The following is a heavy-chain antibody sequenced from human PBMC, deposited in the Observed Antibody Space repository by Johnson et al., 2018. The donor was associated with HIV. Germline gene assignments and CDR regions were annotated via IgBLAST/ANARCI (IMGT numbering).Heavy chain of an antibody. CDR2: IKQDGSDK. CDR1: GCLFGFLS. D-gene: IGHD3-22*01. J-gene: IGHJ3*01. Sequence: EVPPVESGGGVVQPGGSLRLSCAGSGCLFGFLSMRWVRQAPGRGLARVANIKQDGSDKYYVHSVKGRFTLSTDPAKNLLYSLYMQMNSLRAEDTALYYCARDTYYYDTSGYLTRPRAFDVWGQGTMVTVSS. V-gene: IGHV3-7*03. CDR3: ARDTYYYDTSGYLTRPRAFDV.